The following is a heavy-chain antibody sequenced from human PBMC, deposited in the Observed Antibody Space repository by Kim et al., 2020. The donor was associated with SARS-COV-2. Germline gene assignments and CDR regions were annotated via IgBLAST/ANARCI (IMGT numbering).Heavy chain of an antibody. CDR1: GYSFTSYW. J-gene: IGHJ4*02. CDR3: ARAPTDLPHAPVYMGV. Sequence: GESLKISCKGSGYSFTSYWISWVRQMPGKGLEWMGRIDPSDSYTNYSPSFQGHVTISADKSISTAYLQWSSLKASDTAMYYCARAPTDLPHAPVYMGVWGQGTLVTVSS. V-gene: IGHV5-10-1*01. CDR2: IDPSDSYT. D-gene: IGHD3-16*01.